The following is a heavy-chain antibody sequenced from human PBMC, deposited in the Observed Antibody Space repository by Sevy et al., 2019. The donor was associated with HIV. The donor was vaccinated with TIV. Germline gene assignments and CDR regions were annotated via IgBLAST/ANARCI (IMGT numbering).Heavy chain of an antibody. CDR2: IYSGGST. CDR3: ARAEYYYDSSGYYGDAFDI. J-gene: IGHJ3*02. Sequence: GESLKISCAASGFTVSSNYMSWVRQAPGKGLEWVSVIYSGGSTYYADSVKGRFTISRDNSKNTLYLQMNSLRAEDTAVSYCARAEYYYDSSGYYGDAFDIWGQGTMVTVSS. D-gene: IGHD3-22*01. V-gene: IGHV3-53*01. CDR1: GFTVSSNY.